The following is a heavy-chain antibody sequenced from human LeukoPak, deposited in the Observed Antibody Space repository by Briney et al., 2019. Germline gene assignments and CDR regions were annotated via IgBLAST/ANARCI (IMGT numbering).Heavy chain of an antibody. J-gene: IGHJ6*03. D-gene: IGHD4-17*01. Sequence: SETLSLTCAVYGGSFSGYYWSWIRQSSGKGLEWIGEIDHSGITSYNPSLKSRVTMSVDTSKGQFSLKVNSVTAADTAVYYCARRNEFSPLYGDPVDYMDVWGKGTTVIVSS. CDR1: GGSFSGYY. CDR3: ARRNEFSPLYGDPVDYMDV. V-gene: IGHV4-34*01. CDR2: IDHSGIT.